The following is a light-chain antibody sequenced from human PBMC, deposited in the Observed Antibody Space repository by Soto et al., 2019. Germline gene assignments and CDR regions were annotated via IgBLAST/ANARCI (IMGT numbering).Light chain of an antibody. CDR1: SSNIGAGYD. V-gene: IGLV1-40*01. J-gene: IGLJ2*01. Sequence: QSVLTQTPSVSGAPGQRVTISCTGSSSNIGAGYDVHWYQQLPGTAPKLLISDNNNRPSGVPDRFSGSKSGTSASMAITGLAAEDEADDYCQSYDSRLSGFVVFGGGTKLTVL. CDR2: DNN. CDR3: QSYDSRLSGFVV.